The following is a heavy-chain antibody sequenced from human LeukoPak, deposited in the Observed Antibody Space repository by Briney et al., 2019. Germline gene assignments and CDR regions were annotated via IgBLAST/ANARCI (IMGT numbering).Heavy chain of an antibody. V-gene: IGHV1-2*02. CDR2: INPNSGGT. J-gene: IGHJ4*02. CDR3: ARDRSDSWSGYYYRLDY. Sequence: ASVKVSCKASGYTFTGYYMHWVRQAPGQGLEWMGWINPNSGGTNYAQKFQGRVTMTRDTSISTAYMELSRLRSDDTAVYYCARDRSDSWSGYYYRLDYWGQGTLVTVSS. CDR1: GYTFTGYY. D-gene: IGHD3-3*01.